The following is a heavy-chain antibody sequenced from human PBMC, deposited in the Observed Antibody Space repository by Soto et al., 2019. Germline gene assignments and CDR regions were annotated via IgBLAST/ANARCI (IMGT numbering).Heavy chain of an antibody. CDR1: GRSMSGYY. Sequence: QVQLQESGPGVVKASETLSLTCTVSGRSMSGYYWSWIRQPAGERLEWIGRIYTSGTTDFNPSLKGRVTMSVDTSKNQFSLKLTSVTAADTALYYCAREDYYDTGYYVVWGQGTLVTVSS. V-gene: IGHV4-4*07. CDR3: AREDYYDTGYYVV. CDR2: IYTSGTT. D-gene: IGHD3-9*01. J-gene: IGHJ4*02.